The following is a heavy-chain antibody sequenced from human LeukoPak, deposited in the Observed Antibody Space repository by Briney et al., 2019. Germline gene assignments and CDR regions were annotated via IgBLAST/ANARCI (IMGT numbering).Heavy chain of an antibody. V-gene: IGHV3-30*02. CDR1: GFTFSSYG. J-gene: IGHJ6*03. Sequence: GGSLRPSCAASGFTFSSYGMHWVRQAPGKGLEWVAFIRYDGSNKYYADSVKGRFTISRDNSKNTLYLQMKSLRAEGTAVYYCAKGGGYEAQYYYYYLDVWGKGTTVTISS. CDR3: AKGGGYEAQYYYYYLDV. D-gene: IGHD5-12*01. CDR2: IRYDGSNK.